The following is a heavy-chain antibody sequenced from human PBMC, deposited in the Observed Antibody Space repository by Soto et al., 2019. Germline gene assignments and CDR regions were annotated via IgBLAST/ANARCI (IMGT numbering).Heavy chain of an antibody. Sequence: QVKLVESRGGVVQPGRSLRLSCAASGFTFSSYGMHWVRQAPGKGLEWVAVISYDGSNKYYADSVKGRFTISRDNSKNTLYLQMNSLRAEDTAVYYCAKEAEPINPYYYDSSGYYYFDYWGQGTLVTVSS. J-gene: IGHJ4*02. D-gene: IGHD3-22*01. CDR3: AKEAEPINPYYYDSSGYYYFDY. CDR2: ISYDGSNK. CDR1: GFTFSSYG. V-gene: IGHV3-30*18.